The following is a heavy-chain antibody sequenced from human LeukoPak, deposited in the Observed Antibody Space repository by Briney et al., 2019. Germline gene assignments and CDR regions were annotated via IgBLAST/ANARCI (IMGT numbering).Heavy chain of an antibody. D-gene: IGHD1-26*01. CDR2: INHSGST. CDR3: ARRAVVGATVLNYYYYYMDV. CDR1: GGSFSGYY. J-gene: IGHJ6*03. Sequence: PSETLSLTCAVYGGSFSGYYWSWIRQPPGKGLEWIGEINHSGSTNNNPSLKSRVTISVDKSKNQFSLKLSSVTAADTAVYYCARRAVVGATVLNYYYYYMDVWGKGTTVTVSS. V-gene: IGHV4-34*01.